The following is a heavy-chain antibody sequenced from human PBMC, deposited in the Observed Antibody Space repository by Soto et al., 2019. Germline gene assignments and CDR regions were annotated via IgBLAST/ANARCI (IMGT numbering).Heavy chain of an antibody. Sequence: GGSLRLSCAASGFPFSSYGMHWVRQAPGKGLEWVAFIWYDGNNKYYVDSVKGRFTISRDNSKNTLYLQMSSLRAEDTAIYHCAREGGSGTSSHLFDYWGQGTLVTVSS. CDR3: AREGGSGTSSHLFDY. J-gene: IGHJ4*02. CDR2: IWYDGNNK. D-gene: IGHD3-10*01. V-gene: IGHV3-33*01. CDR1: GFPFSSYG.